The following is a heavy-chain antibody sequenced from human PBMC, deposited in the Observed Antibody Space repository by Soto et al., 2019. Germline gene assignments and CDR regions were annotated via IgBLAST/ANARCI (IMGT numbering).Heavy chain of an antibody. CDR3: AREFWSGYYKDYYYMDV. J-gene: IGHJ6*03. V-gene: IGHV3-48*01. D-gene: IGHD3-3*01. Sequence: GGSLRLSCAASGFTFSTYSMNWVRQAPGKGLEWVSYISTSSTTIYYADSVKGRFTISRDNAKNSLYLQMNSLRAEDTAVYYCAREFWSGYYKDYYYMDVWGKGTTVTVSS. CDR1: GFTFSTYS. CDR2: ISTSSTTI.